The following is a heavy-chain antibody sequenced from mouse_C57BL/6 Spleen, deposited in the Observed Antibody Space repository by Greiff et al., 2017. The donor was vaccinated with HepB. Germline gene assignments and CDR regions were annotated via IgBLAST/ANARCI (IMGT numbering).Heavy chain of an antibody. CDR1: GFSLSTFGMG. CDR2: IWWVDDK. CDR3: ARITNYYGSGGYFDV. Sequence: QVTLKESGPGILQPSQTLSLTCSFSGFSLSTFGMGLGWIRQPSGKGLEWLAHIWWVDDKYYNPALKSRLTISKDTSKNQVFLKIANVDTADTATYYCARITNYYGSGGYFDVWGTGTTVTVSS. J-gene: IGHJ1*03. V-gene: IGHV8-8*01. D-gene: IGHD1-1*01.